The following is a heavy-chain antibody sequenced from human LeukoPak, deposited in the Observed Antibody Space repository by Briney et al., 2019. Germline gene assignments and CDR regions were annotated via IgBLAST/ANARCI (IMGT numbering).Heavy chain of an antibody. D-gene: IGHD5-18*01. CDR3: ARGVLGYSYGFDY. CDR1: GFTFSSYA. CDR2: IFSGGTT. V-gene: IGHV3-53*04. Sequence: GGSLRLSCAASGFTFSSYAMGWVRQAPGKGLEWVSVIFSGGTTYYADSVKGRFTISRHDSENTLYLQMNSLRGEDTAVYYCARGVLGYSYGFDYWGQGTLVTVSS. J-gene: IGHJ4*02.